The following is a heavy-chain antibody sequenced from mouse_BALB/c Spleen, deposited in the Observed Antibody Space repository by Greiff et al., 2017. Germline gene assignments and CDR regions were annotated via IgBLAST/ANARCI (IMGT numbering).Heavy chain of an antibody. V-gene: IGHV1-54*01. J-gene: IGHJ4*01. D-gene: IGHD2-3*01. CDR3: ARVDGVYAMDY. CDR1: GYAFTNYL. CDR2: INPGSGGT. Sequence: VQLQQSGAELVRPGTSVKVSCKASGYAFTNYLIEWVKQRPGQGLEWIGVINPGSGGTNYNEKFKGKATLTADKSSSTAYMQLSSLTSDDSAVYFCARVDGVYAMDYWGQGTSVTVSS.